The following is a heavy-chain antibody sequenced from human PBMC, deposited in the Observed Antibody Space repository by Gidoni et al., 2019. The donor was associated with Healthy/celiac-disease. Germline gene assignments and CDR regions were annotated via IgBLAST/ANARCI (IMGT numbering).Heavy chain of an antibody. J-gene: IGHJ6*02. Sequence: EVQLVESGGGLVPPGGARRLACAASGLPSSSYSMNWVRQAPGKGLGVVSYISSSSSTIYYADSVKGRFTISRDNAKNSLYLQMNSLRDEDTAVYYCARDYGMDVWGQGTTVTVSS. CDR1: GLPSSSYS. CDR2: ISSSSSTI. CDR3: ARDYGMDV. V-gene: IGHV3-48*02.